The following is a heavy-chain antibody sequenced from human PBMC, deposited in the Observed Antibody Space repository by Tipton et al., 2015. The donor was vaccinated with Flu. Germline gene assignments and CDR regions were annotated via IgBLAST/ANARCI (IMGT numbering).Heavy chain of an antibody. CDR2: IYSGGST. V-gene: IGHV3-53*01. CDR1: GFTVSSNY. D-gene: IGHD2-2*01. Sequence: SLRLSCVVSGFTVSSNYMTWVRQAPGKGLEWVSVIYSGGSTKYADSVKGRFTISRDNSKNTLYLQLNSLRAEDTAVYYCARGRGDCVTTTCQLAFDFWGQGTLVTV. CDR3: ARGRGDCVTTTCQLAFDF. J-gene: IGHJ4*02.